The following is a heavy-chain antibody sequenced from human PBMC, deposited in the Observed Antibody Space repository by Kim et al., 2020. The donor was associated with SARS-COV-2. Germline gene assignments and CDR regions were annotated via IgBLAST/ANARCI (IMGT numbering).Heavy chain of an antibody. V-gene: IGHV3-33*05. D-gene: IGHD3-10*01. CDR1: GFTFSSYG. CDR2: ISYDGSNK. Sequence: GGSLRLSCAASGFTFSSYGMHWVRQAPGKGLEWVAVISYDGSNKYYADSVKGRFTISRDNSKNTLYLQMNSLRAEDTAVYYCARNGELPYGPWVGAFDIWGQGTMVTVSS. CDR3: ARNGELPYGPWVGAFDI. J-gene: IGHJ3*02.